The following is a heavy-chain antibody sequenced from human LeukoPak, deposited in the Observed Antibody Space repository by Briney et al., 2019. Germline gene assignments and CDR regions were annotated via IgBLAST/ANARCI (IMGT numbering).Heavy chain of an antibody. V-gene: IGHV4-31*03. CDR3: ARSGTVTTWNY. CDR1: GGSISSGVYY. J-gene: IGHJ4*02. CDR2: IYYSGTT. Sequence: PSETLSLTCTVSGGSISSGVYYWSWIRQHPGKGLEWIGCIYYSGTTYYHPSLTSRVAISVDTSKNQFSLKLSSVTAADTAVYYCARSGTVTTWNYWGQGTLVTVSS. D-gene: IGHD4-17*01.